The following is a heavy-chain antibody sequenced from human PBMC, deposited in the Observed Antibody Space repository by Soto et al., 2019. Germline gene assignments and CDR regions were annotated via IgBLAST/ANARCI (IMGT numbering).Heavy chain of an antibody. D-gene: IGHD5-18*01. Sequence: QVQLVESGGGVVQPGRSLRLSCAASGFTFSSYGMHWVRQAPGKGLEWVAVISYDGSNKYYAGSVKGRFTISRDNSKNTLYLQMNSLRAEDTAVYYCAKGEEYKSGYSYGYADYWGQGTLVTVSS. CDR2: ISYDGSNK. J-gene: IGHJ4*02. CDR1: GFTFSSYG. CDR3: AKGEEYKSGYSYGYADY. V-gene: IGHV3-30*18.